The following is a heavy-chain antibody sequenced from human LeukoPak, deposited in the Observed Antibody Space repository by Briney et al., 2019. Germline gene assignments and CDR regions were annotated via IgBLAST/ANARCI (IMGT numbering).Heavy chain of an antibody. CDR1: GGSISSSTYY. J-gene: IGHJ4*02. Sequence: PSETLSLTCTVSGGSISSSTYYWVWIRQPPGKGLEWIGSIYYDGSTYYKPSLQSRVTISVDTSKNQFSLKLSSVTAADTAMYFCARDRQQLVRGDYFDYWGQGTLVTVSS. V-gene: IGHV4-39*07. CDR3: ARDRQQLVRGDYFDY. D-gene: IGHD6-13*01. CDR2: IYYDGST.